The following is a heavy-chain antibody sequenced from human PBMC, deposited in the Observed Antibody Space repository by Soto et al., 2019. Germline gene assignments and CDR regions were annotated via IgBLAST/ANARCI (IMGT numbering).Heavy chain of an antibody. CDR2: ISYSGST. J-gene: IGHJ4*02. Sequence: SGTLSLTCALSSISIVSEQSYWALSGESPAMGLKRMAGISYSGSTFYNPTLKSRLILSVDTSKSLFSLKLSSVTAADTAVYYCVRFWPPPYSDALTDYTDALDYWGQGTLVT. CDR3: VRFWPPPYSDALTDYTDALDY. CDR1: SISIVSEQSY. V-gene: IGHV4-39*01. D-gene: IGHD3-9*01.